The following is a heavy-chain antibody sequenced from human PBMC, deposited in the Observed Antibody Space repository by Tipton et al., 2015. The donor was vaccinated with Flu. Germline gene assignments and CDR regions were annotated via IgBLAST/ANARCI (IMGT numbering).Heavy chain of an antibody. J-gene: IGHJ3*02. CDR2: IKPDGSEK. D-gene: IGHD2-8*01. Sequence: SLRLSCVMSGFTFRSYWMNWVRQAPGKGLEWVANIKPDGSEKHYVESVRGRFTISRDNAKNSLYLQMSSLRAEDMAVFFCAREENGAFDIWGQGTVVTVSS. CDR3: AREENGAFDI. CDR1: GFTFRSYW. V-gene: IGHV3-7*01.